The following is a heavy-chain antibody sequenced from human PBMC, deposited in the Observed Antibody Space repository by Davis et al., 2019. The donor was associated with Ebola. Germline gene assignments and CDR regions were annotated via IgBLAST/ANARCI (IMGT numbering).Heavy chain of an antibody. CDR1: GFTFDDYT. D-gene: IGHD3-22*01. CDR3: TRGERYYDGSGPFVGEGAYYMDV. V-gene: IGHV3-43*01. CDR2: ISWDGEST. J-gene: IGHJ6*03. Sequence: PGGSLRLSCAASGFTFDDYTIHWVRQAPGKGLEWVSLISWDGESTWYAGSVKGRFTISRDNSKNSLYLQMNNLRTEDTALYYCTRGERYYDGSGPFVGEGAYYMDVWGKGTTVTVSS.